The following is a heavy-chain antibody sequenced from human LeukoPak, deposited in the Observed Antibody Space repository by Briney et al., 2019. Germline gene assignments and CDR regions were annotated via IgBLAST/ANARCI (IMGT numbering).Heavy chain of an antibody. CDR3: AKAPSFGSGWYYFDY. D-gene: IGHD6-19*01. J-gene: IGHJ4*02. CDR1: GFTFSSYA. V-gene: IGHV3-23*01. CDR2: ISGSGGST. Sequence: PGGSLRLSCAASGFTFSSYAMSWVRQAPGKGLEWVSAISGSGGSTYYADSVKGRFTISRDNSQNTLYLQMNSLRAEDTAVYYCAKAPSFGSGWYYFDYWGQGTLVTVSS.